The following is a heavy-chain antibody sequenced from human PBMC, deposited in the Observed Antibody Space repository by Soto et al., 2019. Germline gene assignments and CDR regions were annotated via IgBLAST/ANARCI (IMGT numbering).Heavy chain of an antibody. V-gene: IGHV1-8*01. CDR1: GYTFTSYD. Sequence: ASVKVSCKASGYTFTSYDINWVRQATGQGLEWMGWMNPNSGNTGYAQKFQGRVTMTRNTSISTAYMELSSLRSEDTAVYYCSSGFYDSRGYYSDAFDIWGQGTMVTVSS. J-gene: IGHJ3*02. CDR2: MNPNSGNT. CDR3: SSGFYDSRGYYSDAFDI. D-gene: IGHD3-22*01.